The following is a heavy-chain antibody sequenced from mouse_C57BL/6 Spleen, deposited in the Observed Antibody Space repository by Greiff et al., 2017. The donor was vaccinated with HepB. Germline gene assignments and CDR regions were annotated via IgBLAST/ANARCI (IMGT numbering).Heavy chain of an antibody. CDR1: GYTFTSYW. CDR2: IDPSDSET. CDR3: AREIYYDYDRGFDY. J-gene: IGHJ2*01. D-gene: IGHD2-4*01. Sequence: QVQLQQPGAELVRPGSSVKLSCKASGYTFTSYWMHWVKQRPIQGLEWIGNIDPSDSETHYNQKFKDKATLTVDKSSSTAYMQISSLTSEDSAVYYCAREIYYDYDRGFDYWGQGTTLTVSS. V-gene: IGHV1-52*01.